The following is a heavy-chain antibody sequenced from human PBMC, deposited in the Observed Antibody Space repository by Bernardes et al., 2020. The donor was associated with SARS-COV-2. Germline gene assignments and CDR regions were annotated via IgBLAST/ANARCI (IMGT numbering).Heavy chain of an antibody. CDR2: ISSSSSYI. CDR3: AVPHMVRGGVPYYYFDY. CDR1: GFTFSSYS. Sequence: GGSLRLSCAASGFTFSSYSMNWVRQAPGKGLEWVSSISSSSSYIYYADSVKGRFTISRDNAKNSLYLQMNSLRAEDTAVYYCAVPHMVRGGVPYYYFDYWGQGTLVTVSS. D-gene: IGHD3-10*01. J-gene: IGHJ4*02. V-gene: IGHV3-21*01.